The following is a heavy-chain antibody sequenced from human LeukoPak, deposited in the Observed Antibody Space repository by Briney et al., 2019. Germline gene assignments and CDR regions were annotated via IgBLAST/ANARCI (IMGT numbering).Heavy chain of an antibody. CDR1: GFTLSSNY. V-gene: IGHV3-66*01. CDR3: AKVAEVGATGYYYYMDV. J-gene: IGHJ6*03. D-gene: IGHD1-26*01. CDR2: IYSGGST. Sequence: PGGSLGLSCAASGFTLSSNYMNWVRQAPGKGLEWVSVIYSGGSTYYADSVKGRFTISRDNSKNTLYLQMNSLRAEDTAVYYCAKVAEVGATGYYYYMDVWGKGTTVTISS.